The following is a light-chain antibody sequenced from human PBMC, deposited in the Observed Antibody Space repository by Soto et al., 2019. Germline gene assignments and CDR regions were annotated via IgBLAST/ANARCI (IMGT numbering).Light chain of an antibody. Sequence: QSALTQPASVSGSPGQSITISCTGTSSDVGCYNLVSWYQQHPGKAPKLMIYEGSKRPSGVSNRFSGSKSGNTASLTISGLQAEDEADYYCCSYAGSSTYVFGTGTKVTVL. CDR2: EGS. CDR1: SSDVGCYNL. CDR3: CSYAGSSTYV. V-gene: IGLV2-23*01. J-gene: IGLJ1*01.